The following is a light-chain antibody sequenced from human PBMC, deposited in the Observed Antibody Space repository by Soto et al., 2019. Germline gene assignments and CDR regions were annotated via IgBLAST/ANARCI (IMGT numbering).Light chain of an antibody. J-gene: IGKJ1*01. Sequence: MTQSTANVCVTEGERASRSWMSCQRVSSSLAWYQQKPGQAPRLLIYDASTRAPGIPAGFGVSGSATDFTLIFSRLLSEDFAFYSFQQHNNWPRAFGEGTRVDIK. CDR1: QRVSSS. V-gene: IGKV3-15*01. CDR3: QQHNNWPRA. CDR2: DAS.